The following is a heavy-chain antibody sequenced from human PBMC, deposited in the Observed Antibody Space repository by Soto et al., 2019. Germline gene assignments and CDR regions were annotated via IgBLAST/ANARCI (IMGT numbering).Heavy chain of an antibody. Sequence: SETLSLTCTVSGGYISSSSYYWGWIRQPPGKGLEWIGSIYYSGSTYYNPSLKSRVTISVDTSKNQFSLKLSSVTAADTAVYYCARLDEYTQAFDYWGQGTLVTVSS. CDR1: GGYISSSSYY. CDR2: IYYSGST. D-gene: IGHD1-1*01. CDR3: ARLDEYTQAFDY. J-gene: IGHJ4*02. V-gene: IGHV4-39*01.